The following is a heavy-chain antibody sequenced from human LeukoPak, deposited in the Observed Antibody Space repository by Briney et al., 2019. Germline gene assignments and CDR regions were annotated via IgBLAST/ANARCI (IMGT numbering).Heavy chain of an antibody. CDR3: AGPTAAYDS. CDR2: FDHEDGKT. D-gene: IGHD1-26*01. Sequence: ASVKVSCKVSGHAVTEFSIHWVRQAPGKGLEWLGGFDHEDGKTVYAQSFKGRLTMTEDTSTDTAYMEMDRLTSDGTAVYFCAGPTAAYDSWGQGTLVIVSS. J-gene: IGHJ5*01. CDR1: GHAVTEFS. V-gene: IGHV1-24*01.